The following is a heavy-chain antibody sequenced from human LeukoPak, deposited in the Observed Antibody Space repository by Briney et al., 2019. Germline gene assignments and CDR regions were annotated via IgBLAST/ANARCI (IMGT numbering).Heavy chain of an antibody. V-gene: IGHV3-48*04. CDR2: ISSSGSTI. D-gene: IGHD1-26*01. J-gene: IGHJ4*02. Sequence: GGSLRLSCAASGFTFSSYGMHWIRQAPGKGLEWVSYISSSGSTIYYADSVKGRFTISRDNAKNSLYLQMNSLRVEDTAVCYCARDQGGSYSYWGQGTLVTVSS. CDR1: GFTFSSYG. CDR3: ARDQGGSYSY.